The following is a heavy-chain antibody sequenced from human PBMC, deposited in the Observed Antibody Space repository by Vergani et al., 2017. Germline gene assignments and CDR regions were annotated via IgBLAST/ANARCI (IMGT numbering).Heavy chain of an antibody. CDR2: ISSSGSTI. V-gene: IGHV3-11*01. J-gene: IGHJ6*03. D-gene: IGHD5-18*01. Sequence: QVQLVESGGGLVKPGGSLRLSCAASGFTFSDYYMSWIRQAPGKGLEWVSYISSSGSTIYYADSVKGRFTSSRDNAKNSLYLQMNSLRAEDTAVYYCARVVGEGSGYSYGHYYYMDVWGKGTTVTVSS. CDR3: ARVVGEGSGYSYGHYYYMDV. CDR1: GFTFSDYY.